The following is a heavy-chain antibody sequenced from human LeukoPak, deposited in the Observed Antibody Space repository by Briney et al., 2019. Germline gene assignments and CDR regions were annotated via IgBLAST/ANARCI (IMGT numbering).Heavy chain of an antibody. CDR1: GFTFSSYA. CDR2: ISGSGGST. D-gene: IGHD4-17*01. Sequence: PGGSLRLSCAASGFTFSSYAMSWVRQAPGKGLEWVSAISGSGGSTYYADSVKGRFTISRDNSKNTLYLQMNSLRAEDTAVYYCAEDYYHPTVTTAIDYWGQGTLVTVSS. V-gene: IGHV3-23*01. J-gene: IGHJ4*02. CDR3: AEDYYHPTVTTAIDY.